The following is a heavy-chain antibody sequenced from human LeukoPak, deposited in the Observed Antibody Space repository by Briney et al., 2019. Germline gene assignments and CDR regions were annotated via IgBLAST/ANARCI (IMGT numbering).Heavy chain of an antibody. CDR3: ARSDSSAYYFDY. D-gene: IGHD3-22*01. CDR2: IYYSGST. CDR1: GGSISSSSYY. Sequence: PSETLSLTCTVSGGSISSSSYYWGWIRQPPGKGLEWIGSIYYSGSTSYNPSLKSRLTISVDTSRNQFSLRLSSVTAADSAVYYCARSDSSAYYFDYWGQGTLVTVSS. J-gene: IGHJ4*02. V-gene: IGHV4-39*07.